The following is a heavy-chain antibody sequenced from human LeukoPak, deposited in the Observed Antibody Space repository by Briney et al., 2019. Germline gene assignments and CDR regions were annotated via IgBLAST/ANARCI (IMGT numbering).Heavy chain of an antibody. CDR2: MNPNSGNT. D-gene: IGHD6-19*01. V-gene: IGHV1-8*01. Sequence: GASVKVSCKASGYTFTSYDINWVRLATGQGLEWMGWMNPNSGNTGYAQKFQGRVTMTRNTSISTAYMELSSLRSEDTAVYYCAKWRRGGWSLDYWGQGTLVTVSS. CDR3: AKWRRGGWSLDY. CDR1: GYTFTSYD. J-gene: IGHJ4*02.